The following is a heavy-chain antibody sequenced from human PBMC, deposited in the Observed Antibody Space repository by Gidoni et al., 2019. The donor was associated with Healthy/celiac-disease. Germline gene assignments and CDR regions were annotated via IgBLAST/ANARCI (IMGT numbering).Heavy chain of an antibody. Sequence: EVQLVEPGGGLVQPGGSLRLSCAASGFTFSDHYMDWVRQAPGKGLEWVGRTRNKANSYTTEYAASVKGRFTISRDDSKNSLYLQMNSLKTEDTAVYYCAREFGMITFGGHYYYYGMDVWGQGTTVTVSS. CDR3: AREFGMITFGGHYYYYGMDV. J-gene: IGHJ6*02. CDR1: GFTFSDHY. D-gene: IGHD3-16*01. V-gene: IGHV3-72*01. CDR2: TRNKANSYTT.